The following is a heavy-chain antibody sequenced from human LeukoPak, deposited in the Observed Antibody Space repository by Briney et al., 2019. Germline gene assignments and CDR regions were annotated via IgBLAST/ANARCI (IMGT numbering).Heavy chain of an antibody. Sequence: AGSLRLSCAASEFSISSNYMTWVRQAPGKGLEWVAYISSSSTIYYADSVKGRFSISRDNAKNQLYLKLNSLRAEDTAVNYWARDRGPITLIAAYWGEGTLVTVSS. J-gene: IGHJ4*02. D-gene: IGHD3-22*01. CDR1: EFSISSNY. CDR3: ARDRGPITLIAAY. CDR2: ISSSSTI. V-gene: IGHV3-69-1*01.